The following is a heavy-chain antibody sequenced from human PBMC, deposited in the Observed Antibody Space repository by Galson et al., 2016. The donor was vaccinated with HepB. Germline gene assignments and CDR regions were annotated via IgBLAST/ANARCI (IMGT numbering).Heavy chain of an antibody. V-gene: IGHV2-70*18. CDR1: GFSLSTSEMC. D-gene: IGHD6-19*01. CDR3: ARSRAVAGTDYYYYVMDV. Sequence: PALVKPTQTLTVTCTFSGFSLSTSEMCVSWIRQPPGKALEWLALIDWDSDEYYSTSLETRLTISKDTSKNQVVLTMTNMDPVDTATYYCARSRAVAGTDYYYYVMDVWGQGTPVTVSS. CDR2: IDWDSDE. J-gene: IGHJ6*02.